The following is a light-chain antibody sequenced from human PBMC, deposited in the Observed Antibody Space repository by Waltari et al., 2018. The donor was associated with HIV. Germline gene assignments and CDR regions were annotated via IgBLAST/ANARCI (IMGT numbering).Light chain of an antibody. CDR3: AAWDDSLNGM. CDR1: SSNIGSNI. V-gene: IGLV1-44*01. J-gene: IGLJ3*02. Sequence: QSVLTQPPSVSGTPGQNVTIPCSGSSSNIGSNIVNWYQQLPGAAPKLLIYSNDQRPSGVPDRFSGSKSGTSASLAISGLQSADEAYYYCAAWDDSLNGMFGGGTRLTVL. CDR2: SND.